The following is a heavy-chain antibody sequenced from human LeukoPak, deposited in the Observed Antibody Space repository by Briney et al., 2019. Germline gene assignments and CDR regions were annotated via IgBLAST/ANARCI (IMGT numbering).Heavy chain of an antibody. CDR2: IRSKANSYAT. V-gene: IGHV3-73*01. Sequence: PGGSLRLSCAASGFTFSGSAMHWVRQASGKGLEWVGRIRSKANSYATAYAASVKGRFTISRDDSKNTAYLQMNSLKTEGTAVYYCTRHTSSGWYRGGDYWGQGTLVTVSS. CDR3: TRHTSSGWYRGGDY. J-gene: IGHJ4*02. D-gene: IGHD6-19*01. CDR1: GFTFSGSA.